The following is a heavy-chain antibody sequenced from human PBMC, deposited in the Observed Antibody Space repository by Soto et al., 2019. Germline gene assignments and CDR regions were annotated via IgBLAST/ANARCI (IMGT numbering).Heavy chain of an antibody. D-gene: IGHD6-13*01. CDR3: ARDRIAAADGNWFDP. J-gene: IGHJ5*02. Sequence: SETLSLTCTVSGGSISSSSYYWGWIRQPPGKGLEWIGSIYYSGSTYYNPSLKSRVTISVDTSKNQFSLKLSSVTAADTAVYYCARDRIAAADGNWFDPWGQGTLVTVSS. CDR2: IYYSGST. CDR1: GGSISSSSYY. V-gene: IGHV4-39*01.